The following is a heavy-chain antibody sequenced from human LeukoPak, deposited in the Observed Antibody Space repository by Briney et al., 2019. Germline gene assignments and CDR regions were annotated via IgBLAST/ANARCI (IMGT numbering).Heavy chain of an antibody. V-gene: IGHV1-69*05. J-gene: IGHJ4*02. CDR2: IIPIFGTA. D-gene: IGHD3-10*01. CDR1: GGTFSSYA. Sequence: SVKVSCKASGGTFSSYAISWVRQAPGQGLEWMGRIIPIFGTANYAQKFQGRVTITTDESTSTAYMELSSLRSEDTAVYYCARDNRKEAYYYGSGSYHELDYWGQGTPVTVSS. CDR3: ARDNRKEAYYYGSGSYHELDY.